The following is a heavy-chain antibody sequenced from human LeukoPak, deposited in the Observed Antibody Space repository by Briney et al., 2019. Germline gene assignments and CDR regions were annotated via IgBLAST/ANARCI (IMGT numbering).Heavy chain of an antibody. CDR3: AKAPIIVVVPAASFDY. Sequence: PGGSLRLSCAASGLTFRTYPMSWVRQAPGKGLEWVSAISGSGGSTYYADSVKGRFTISRDNSKNTLYLQMNSLRAEDTAVYYCAKAPIIVVVPAASFDYWGQGTLVTVSS. V-gene: IGHV3-23*01. CDR1: GLTFRTYP. D-gene: IGHD2-2*01. CDR2: ISGSGGST. J-gene: IGHJ4*02.